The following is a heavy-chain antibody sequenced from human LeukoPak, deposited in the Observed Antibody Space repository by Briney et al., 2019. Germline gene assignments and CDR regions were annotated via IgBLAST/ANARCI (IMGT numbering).Heavy chain of an antibody. V-gene: IGHV4-31*03. CDR2: IYYTGST. D-gene: IGHD3-22*01. Sequence: SETLSLTCTVSGGSISSGDYYWSWICQHPGKGLEWIGYIYYTGSTYYNPSLRSRVTISVDTSKNHFSLKLSTVTAADTAVYYCARDFYYDSGGSRVDTFDIWGQGALVTVSS. J-gene: IGHJ3*02. CDR1: GGSISSGDYY. CDR3: ARDFYYDSGGSRVDTFDI.